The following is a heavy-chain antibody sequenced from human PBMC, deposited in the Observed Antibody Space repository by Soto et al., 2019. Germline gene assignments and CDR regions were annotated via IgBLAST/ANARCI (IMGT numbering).Heavy chain of an antibody. J-gene: IGHJ4*02. CDR1: GFRFSNYA. D-gene: IGHD6-19*01. CDR2: VSNDGNNK. Sequence: GGSLRLSCAASGFRFSNYAMHWVRQAPDKGLEWVAVVSNDGNNKYYADSVKGRFAISRGNSKNTLFLQMNSLRSEDTAVYFCAREYSSGWPLDYWGQGTLVTVSS. CDR3: AREYSSGWPLDY. V-gene: IGHV3-30*09.